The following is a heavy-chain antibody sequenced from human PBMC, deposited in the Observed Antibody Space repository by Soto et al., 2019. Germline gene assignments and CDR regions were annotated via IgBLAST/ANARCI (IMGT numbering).Heavy chain of an antibody. J-gene: IGHJ4*02. Sequence: QVQLVESGGGVVHPGESLRLSCATSGFTIVNFALHWVRQVPGKGLEWVAGISYHATKEYYADSVKGQFIISRDSSKKRVFLEMNDLRPEDTAVDFCAREGPLDIWSGLGLDYWGQGTLVTAAS. CDR1: GFTIVNFA. V-gene: IGHV3-30-3*01. D-gene: IGHD3-3*01. CDR3: AREGPLDIWSGLGLDY. CDR2: ISYHATKE.